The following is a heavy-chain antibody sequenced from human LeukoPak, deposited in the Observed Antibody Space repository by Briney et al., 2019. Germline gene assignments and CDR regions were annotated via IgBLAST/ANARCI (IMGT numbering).Heavy chain of an antibody. CDR1: GFALGTSGMC. V-gene: IGHV2-70*11. Sequence: SGPTLVNPTQTLTLTCTFFGFALGTSGMCVRWIRQPHGKALEWLARIDRYDDKYYNTSLKTRLTISKDTSKNPVVLTMTNMDPVDTGTYYCARVQYYYDSSGKKYYFDYWGQGTLVTVSS. D-gene: IGHD3-22*01. J-gene: IGHJ4*02. CDR3: ARVQYYYDSSGKKYYFDY. CDR2: IDRYDDK.